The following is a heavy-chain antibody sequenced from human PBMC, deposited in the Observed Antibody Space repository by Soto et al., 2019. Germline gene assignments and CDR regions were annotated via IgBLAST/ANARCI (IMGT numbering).Heavy chain of an antibody. CDR1: GYSFTSYW. V-gene: IGHV5-10-1*01. Sequence: ESLKISCKGSGYSFTSYWISWVRQMPGKGLEWMGRIDPSDSYTNYSPSFQGHVTISADKSISTAYLQWSSLKASDTAMYYCARLSSSTTSYYYYGMDVWGQGTTVTVSS. CDR3: ARLSSSTTSYYYYGMDV. CDR2: IDPSDSYT. D-gene: IGHD6-13*01. J-gene: IGHJ6*02.